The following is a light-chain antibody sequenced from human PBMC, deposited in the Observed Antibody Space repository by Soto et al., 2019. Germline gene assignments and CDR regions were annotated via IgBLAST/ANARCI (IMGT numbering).Light chain of an antibody. J-gene: IGLJ1*01. CDR2: EGS. CDR1: GSDVGSYNL. CDR3: CSYAGSTYV. Sequence: QSVLTQPASVSGSPGQSITISCTGTGSDVGSYNLVSWYQQHPGKAPKLMIYEGSKRPSGVSNRFSGSKSGNTASLTISGLQAEDEADYYCCSYAGSTYVFGTGTKVTVL. V-gene: IGLV2-23*01.